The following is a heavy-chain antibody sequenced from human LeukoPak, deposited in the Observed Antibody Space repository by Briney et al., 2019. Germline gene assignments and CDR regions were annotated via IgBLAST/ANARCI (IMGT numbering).Heavy chain of an antibody. CDR3: AELGITMIGGV. CDR2: IRYGGSNK. D-gene: IGHD3-10*02. Sequence: TGGSLRLSCVASGFTFSSYGMHWVRQAPGKGLEWVAFIRYGGSNKYYADSVKGRFTISRDNAKNSLYLQMNSLRAEDTAVYYCAELGITMIGGVWGKGTTVTISS. J-gene: IGHJ6*04. V-gene: IGHV3-30*02. CDR1: GFTFSSYG.